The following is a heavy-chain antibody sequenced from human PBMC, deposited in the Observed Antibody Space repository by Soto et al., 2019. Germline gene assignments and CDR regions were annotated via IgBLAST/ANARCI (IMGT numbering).Heavy chain of an antibody. CDR2: IYYSGST. V-gene: IGHV4-31*03. Sequence: PSETLSLTCTVSGGSISSGGYYWSWIRQHPGKGLEWIGYIYYSGSTYYNPSLKSRVTISVDTSKNQFSLKLSSVTAADTAVYYCARDQVDYYDSRGTHWFDPWGQGTQVTVSS. J-gene: IGHJ5*02. CDR1: GGSISSGGYY. CDR3: ARDQVDYYDSRGTHWFDP. D-gene: IGHD3-22*01.